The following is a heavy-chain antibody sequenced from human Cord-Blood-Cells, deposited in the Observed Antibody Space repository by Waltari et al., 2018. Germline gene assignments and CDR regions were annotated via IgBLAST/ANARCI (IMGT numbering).Heavy chain of an antibody. Sequence: QVQLVQSGAEVKKPGSSVKVSCKASEGTFSSYAISWVRQAPGQGLEWMGGIIPIFGTANYAQKFQGRVTITADESTSTAYMELSSLRSEDTAVYYCASGDCGGDCYSEYFQHWGQGTLVTVSS. CDR3: ASGDCGGDCYSEYFQH. V-gene: IGHV1-69*01. CDR1: EGTFSSYA. CDR2: IIPIFGTA. D-gene: IGHD2-21*01. J-gene: IGHJ1*01.